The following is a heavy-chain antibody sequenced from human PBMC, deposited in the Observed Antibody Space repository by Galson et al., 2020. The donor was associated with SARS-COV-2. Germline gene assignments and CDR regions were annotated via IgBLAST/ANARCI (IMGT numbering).Heavy chain of an antibody. CDR3: ARGYYDILTGYSPLDY. CDR2: IYHSGST. D-gene: IGHD3-9*01. V-gene: IGHV4-4*02. Sequence: SETLSLTCAVSGGSISSSNWWSWVRQPPGKGLEWIGEIYHSGSTNYNPSLKSRVTISVDKSKNQFSLKLSSVTAADTAVYYCARGYYDILTGYSPLDYWGQGTLVTVSS. CDR1: GGSISSSNW. J-gene: IGHJ4*02.